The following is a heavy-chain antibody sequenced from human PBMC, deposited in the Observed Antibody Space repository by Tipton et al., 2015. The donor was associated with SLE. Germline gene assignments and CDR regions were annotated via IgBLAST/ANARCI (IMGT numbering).Heavy chain of an antibody. V-gene: IGHV4-59*01. CDR1: GGSISSYY. CDR3: SREFSRYCSGSSCYTVDH. CDR2: IYYSGST. D-gene: IGHD2-2*02. Sequence: LRLSCTVSGGSISSYYWSWIRQPPGKGLEWIGYIYYSGSTNYNPSLKSRVTISVDTSKNQFSLKLSSVTAADTAVYYCSREFSRYCSGSSCYTVDHWGQGTLVTVSS. J-gene: IGHJ4*02.